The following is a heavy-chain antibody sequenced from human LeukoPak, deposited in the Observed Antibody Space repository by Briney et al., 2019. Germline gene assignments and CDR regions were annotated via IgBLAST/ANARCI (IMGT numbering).Heavy chain of an antibody. Sequence: SETLSLTCTVYGGSFSGYYWSWIRQPPGKGLEWIGEINHSGSTNYNPSLKSRVTISVDTSKNQFSLKLSSVTAADTAVYYCARGRRNYDFWSGSKVSPYYYYGMDVWGQGTTVTVSS. CDR2: INHSGST. V-gene: IGHV4-34*01. CDR3: ARGRRNYDFWSGSKVSPYYYYGMDV. D-gene: IGHD3-3*01. CDR1: GGSFSGYY. J-gene: IGHJ6*02.